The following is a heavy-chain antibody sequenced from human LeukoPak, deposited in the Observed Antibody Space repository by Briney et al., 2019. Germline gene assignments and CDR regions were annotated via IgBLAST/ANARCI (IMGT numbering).Heavy chain of an antibody. CDR2: IYYRGST. CDR1: GGSISSYY. Sequence: SETLSLTCAVSGGSISSYYWNWIRQPPGKGLEWIGYIYYRGSTSYNSSLKSRVAISVDTSKNQFSLKLSSVTAADTAVYYCARDLARAGFFDFWGQGTPVTVSS. V-gene: IGHV4-59*01. D-gene: IGHD6-19*01. CDR3: ARDLARAGFFDF. J-gene: IGHJ4*02.